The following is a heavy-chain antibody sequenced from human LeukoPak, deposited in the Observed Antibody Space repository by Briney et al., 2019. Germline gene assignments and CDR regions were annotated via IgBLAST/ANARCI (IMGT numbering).Heavy chain of an antibody. CDR3: ASLGMARGVIITPYYGMDV. D-gene: IGHD3-10*01. CDR1: GFTFSSYA. J-gene: IGHJ6*02. V-gene: IGHV3-23*01. CDR2: ISGSGGST. Sequence: PGGSLRLSCAASGFTFSSYAMSWVRQAPGKGLEWVSAISGSGGSTYYADSVKGRFTISRDNSKNTLYLQMNSLRAEDTAVYYCASLGMARGVIITPYYGMDVWGQGTTVTVSS.